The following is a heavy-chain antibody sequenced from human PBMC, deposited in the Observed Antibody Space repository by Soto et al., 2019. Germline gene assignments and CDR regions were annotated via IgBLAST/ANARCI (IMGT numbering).Heavy chain of an antibody. CDR2: INPRGGST. J-gene: IGHJ4*02. CDR3: AREEFSSGWYRAPFDY. Sequence: QVQLVQSGAEVKKPGASVKVSCKASGYTFTSYYMHWVRQAPGQGLEWMGIINPRGGSTSYEQKFQGRVTMTRDTSTSTVYMELSSLRSEDTAVYYCAREEFSSGWYRAPFDYWGQGTLVTVSS. CDR1: GYTFTSYY. V-gene: IGHV1-46*03. D-gene: IGHD6-19*01.